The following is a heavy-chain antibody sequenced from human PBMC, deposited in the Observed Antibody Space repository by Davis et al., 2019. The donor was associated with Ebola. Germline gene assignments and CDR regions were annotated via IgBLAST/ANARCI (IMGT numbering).Heavy chain of an antibody. CDR1: GYTLTGYY. CDR3: ARDPGYCSSTSCYGYGMDV. Sequence: ASVTVSRKASGYTLTGYYMHWVRQAPGQGLEWMGWINPNSGGTNYAQKFQGWVTMTRDTSISTAYMELSRLRSDDTAVYYCARDPGYCSSTSCYGYGMDVWGQGTTVTVSS. V-gene: IGHV1-2*04. CDR2: INPNSGGT. J-gene: IGHJ6*02. D-gene: IGHD2-2*01.